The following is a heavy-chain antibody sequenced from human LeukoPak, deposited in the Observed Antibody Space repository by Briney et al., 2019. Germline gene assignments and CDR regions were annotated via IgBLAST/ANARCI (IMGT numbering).Heavy chain of an antibody. D-gene: IGHD3-10*01. CDR2: ISYDGSNK. CDR1: GFTFSSYA. Sequence: PGGSLRLSCAASGFTFSSYAMHWVRQAPGKGLEWVAVISYDGSNKYYADSVKGRFTISRDNAKNTLYLQMNSLRAEDTAVYYCASETYYYGSGSYYKGQIWGQGTLVTVSS. CDR3: ASETYYYGSGSYYKGQI. V-gene: IGHV3-30-3*01. J-gene: IGHJ4*02.